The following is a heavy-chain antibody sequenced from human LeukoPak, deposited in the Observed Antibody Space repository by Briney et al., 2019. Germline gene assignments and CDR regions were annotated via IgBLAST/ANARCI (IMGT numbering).Heavy chain of an antibody. CDR2: IIPILGIA. V-gene: IGHV1-69*04. CDR1: GGTFTIYA. Sequence: SVTVSFTASGGTFTIYAISWVRQAPGQGLEWMGRIIPILGIANYAQKFQGRVTITADKSTSTAYMELSSLRSEDTAVYYCARINWNDLALGMDVWGQGTTVTVSS. D-gene: IGHD1-20*01. J-gene: IGHJ6*02. CDR3: ARINWNDLALGMDV.